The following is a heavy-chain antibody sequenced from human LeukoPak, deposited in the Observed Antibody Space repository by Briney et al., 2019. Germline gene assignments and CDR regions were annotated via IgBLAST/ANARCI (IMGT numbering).Heavy chain of an antibody. D-gene: IGHD3-3*01. CDR1: GGSISSSSYS. Sequence: PSETLSLTCTVSGGSISSSSYSWGWIRQPPGKGLEWIGGIYYSGTTYYNPSLKSRVPISVDTSKIQFSLKLSSVAATDTAVYFCARLRFDFWSGYTHPYFDYWGQGTLVTVSS. CDR3: ARLRFDFWSGYTHPYFDY. J-gene: IGHJ4*02. CDR2: IYYSGTT. V-gene: IGHV4-39*01.